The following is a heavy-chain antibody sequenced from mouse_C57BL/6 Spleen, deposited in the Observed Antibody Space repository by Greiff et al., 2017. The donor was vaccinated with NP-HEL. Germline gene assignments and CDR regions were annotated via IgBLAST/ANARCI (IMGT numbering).Heavy chain of an antibody. CDR2: INPSTGGT. CDR1: GFSFTGYY. V-gene: IGHV1-42*01. Sequence: VQLQQSGPELVKPGASVKISCKASGFSFTGYYMNWVKQSPEKSLEWIGEINPSTGGTTYNQKFKAKATLTVDKSTITAYMKRKSLTSEDTAGYYCARRGGFDYWGQGTTLTVSS. J-gene: IGHJ2*01. CDR3: ARRGGFDY.